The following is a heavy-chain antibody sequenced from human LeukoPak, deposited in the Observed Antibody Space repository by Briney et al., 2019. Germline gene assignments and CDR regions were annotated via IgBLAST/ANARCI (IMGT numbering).Heavy chain of an antibody. Sequence: SETLSLTCTVSGGSISSSSYYWGWIRQPPGKGLEWIGSIYYSGSTYYNPSLKSRVTISVDTSKNQFSLKLSSVTAADTAVYYCARDTTVSDYFDYWGQGTLVTVSS. CDR1: GGSISSSSYY. J-gene: IGHJ4*02. D-gene: IGHD4-17*01. CDR2: IYYSGST. V-gene: IGHV4-39*07. CDR3: ARDTTVSDYFDY.